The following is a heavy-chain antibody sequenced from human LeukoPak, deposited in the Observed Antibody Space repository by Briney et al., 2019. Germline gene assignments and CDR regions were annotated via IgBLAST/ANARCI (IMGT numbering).Heavy chain of an antibody. J-gene: IGHJ4*02. V-gene: IGHV3-33*01. CDR2: IWYDGSNK. D-gene: IGHD6-6*01. Sequence: GRSLRLSCAAFGFTFSSYGMHWVRQAPGKGLEWVAIIWYDGSNKYYADSVKGRFTISRDNSKNTLYLQMNSLRAEDTAVYYCARDGGYSSSYYFDYWGQGTLVTVSS. CDR3: ARDGGYSSSYYFDY. CDR1: GFTFSSYG.